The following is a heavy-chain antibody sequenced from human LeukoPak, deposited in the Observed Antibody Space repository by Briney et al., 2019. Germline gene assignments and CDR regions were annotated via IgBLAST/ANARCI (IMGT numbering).Heavy chain of an antibody. Sequence: SETLSLTCTVSGGSISSGGYYWSWIRQPPGKGLEWIGEINHSGSTNYNPSLKSRVTISVDTSKNQFSLKLSSVTAADTAVYYCARGNGVYVWGSYRYDYWGQGTLVTVSS. CDR2: INHSGST. CDR3: ARGNGVYVWGSYRYDY. CDR1: GGSISSGGYY. D-gene: IGHD3-16*02. V-gene: IGHV4-39*07. J-gene: IGHJ4*02.